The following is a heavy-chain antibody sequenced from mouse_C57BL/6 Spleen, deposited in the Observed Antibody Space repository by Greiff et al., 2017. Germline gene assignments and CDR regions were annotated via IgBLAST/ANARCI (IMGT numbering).Heavy chain of an antibody. D-gene: IGHD1-1*01. CDR2: LYPGSGNT. CDR1: GYSFTSYY. Sequence: VQLQQSGPELVKPGASVKISCKASGYSFTSYYIHWVKQRPGQGLEWIGWLYPGSGNTKYNEKFKGKATLTADTSSSTAYMQLSSLTSEDSAVYYCARCSYYYGSSYYAMDYWGQGTSVTVSS. V-gene: IGHV1-66*01. CDR3: ARCSYYYGSSYYAMDY. J-gene: IGHJ4*01.